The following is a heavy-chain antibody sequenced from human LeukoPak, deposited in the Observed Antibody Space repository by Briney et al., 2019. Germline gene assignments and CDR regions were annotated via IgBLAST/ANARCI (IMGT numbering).Heavy chain of an antibody. Sequence: ASVKASCKVSGYTLTELSMHWVRQAPGKGLEWMGGFDPEDGETIYAQKFQGRVTMTEDTSTDTAYMELSSLRSEDTAVYYCATDNGYSYGYWEYWGQGTLVTVSS. CDR1: GYTLTELS. D-gene: IGHD5-18*01. CDR3: ATDNGYSYGYWEY. CDR2: FDPEDGET. J-gene: IGHJ4*02. V-gene: IGHV1-24*01.